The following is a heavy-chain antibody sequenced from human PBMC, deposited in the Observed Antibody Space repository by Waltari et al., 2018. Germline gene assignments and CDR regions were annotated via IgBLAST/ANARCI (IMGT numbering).Heavy chain of an antibody. CDR2: INHSGST. Sequence: QVQLQQWGAGLLKPPETLSLTCAVDGGSFSGYYWSWSRQPPGKGRGWIGEINHSGSTNYNPSLKSRVTISVDTSKNQFSLKLSSVTAADTAVYYCARGEAYSYGLNLIAPPEPFDPWGQGTLVTVSS. CDR1: GGSFSGYY. CDR3: ARGEAYSYGLNLIAPPEPFDP. D-gene: IGHD5-18*01. V-gene: IGHV4-34*01. J-gene: IGHJ5*02.